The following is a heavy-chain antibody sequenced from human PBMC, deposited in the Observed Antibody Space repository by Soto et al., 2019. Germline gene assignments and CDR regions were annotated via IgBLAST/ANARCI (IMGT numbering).Heavy chain of an antibody. CDR1: GGSISSYY. CDR3: ASFGVASMNWFDP. J-gene: IGHJ5*02. V-gene: IGHV4-59*08. CDR2: IYYRGNT. D-gene: IGHD3-3*01. Sequence: SLTCTVSGGSISSYYWSWIRQPPGKGLEWIGNIYYRGNTYYNPSLKSRVTISLDTSKNQFSLKLTSVTAADTAVYYCASFGVASMNWFDPWGQGTLVTVSS.